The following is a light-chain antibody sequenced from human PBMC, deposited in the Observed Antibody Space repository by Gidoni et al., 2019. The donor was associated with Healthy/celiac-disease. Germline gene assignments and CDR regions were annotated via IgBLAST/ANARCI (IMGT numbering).Light chain of an antibody. Sequence: HSALTQPASVSGSPVPSITISCTGTSSDVGSYNLVSWYQQHPGKDPKLMIYEVSHRPSGVSNRFSGSKSGKTASLTISGIQAEDEADYYCCSYAGSSTYVFGTGTKVTVL. J-gene: IGLJ1*01. V-gene: IGLV2-23*02. CDR2: EVS. CDR1: SSDVGSYNL. CDR3: CSYAGSSTYV.